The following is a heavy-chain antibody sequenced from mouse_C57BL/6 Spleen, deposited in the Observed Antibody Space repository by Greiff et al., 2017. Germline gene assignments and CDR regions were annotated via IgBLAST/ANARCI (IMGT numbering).Heavy chain of an antibody. CDR2: ISYDGSN. J-gene: IGHJ3*01. Sequence: EVKLMESGPGLVKPSQSLSLTCSVTGYSITSGYYWNWIRQFPGNKLEWMGYISYDGSNNYNPSLKNRISITRDTSENQFFLKLNSVTTEDTATYYCAREDGSSPAWFAYWGQGTLVTVSA. CDR3: AREDGSSPAWFAY. V-gene: IGHV3-6*01. CDR1: GYSITSGYY. D-gene: IGHD1-1*01.